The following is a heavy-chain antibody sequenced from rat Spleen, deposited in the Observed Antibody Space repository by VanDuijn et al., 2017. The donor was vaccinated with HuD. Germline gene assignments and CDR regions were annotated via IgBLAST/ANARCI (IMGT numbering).Heavy chain of an antibody. Sequence: EVQLVESGGGLVQPGRSLKLSCSASGFTFSDYKMAWVRQAPKKGLDWVATISTSGSRTYYPDSVKGRFNISRDNAKSSLYLQMNSLKSEDTATYDCARPHLLLQWDYFDYWGQGV. D-gene: IGHD1-1*01. V-gene: IGHV5S10*01. J-gene: IGHJ2*01. CDR2: ISTSGSRT. CDR3: ARPHLLLQWDYFDY. CDR1: GFTFSDYK.